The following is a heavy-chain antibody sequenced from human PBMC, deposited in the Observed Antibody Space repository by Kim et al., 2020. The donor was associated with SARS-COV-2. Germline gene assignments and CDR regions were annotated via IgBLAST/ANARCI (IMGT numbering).Heavy chain of an antibody. V-gene: IGHV3-7*01. J-gene: IGHJ4*02. CDR2: IKQDGSTY. Sequence: GGSLRLSCAASGFTFSSYYISWVRQAPGKGLEWVANIKQDGSTYSYVDSVKGRFTISRDNAKNSLYLQMNSLRVEDTAVYYCARWGYSSGWYLDYWGQGILVTVSS. CDR3: ARWGYSSGWYLDY. CDR1: GFTFSSYY. D-gene: IGHD6-19*01.